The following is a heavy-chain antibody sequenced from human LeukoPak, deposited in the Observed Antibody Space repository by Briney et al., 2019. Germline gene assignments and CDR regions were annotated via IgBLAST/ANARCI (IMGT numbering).Heavy chain of an antibody. Sequence: GGSLRLSCAASGFTFSSYAMHWVRQAPGKGLEWVAITSYDGSNKNYVDSVKARFTISRDNSKNTLYLQMNSLRTEDTAVYFCEREGSSSSFDYWGQGTLVTVSS. CDR3: EREGSSSSFDY. D-gene: IGHD6-19*01. CDR1: GFTFSSYA. CDR2: TSYDGSNK. V-gene: IGHV3-30*01. J-gene: IGHJ4*02.